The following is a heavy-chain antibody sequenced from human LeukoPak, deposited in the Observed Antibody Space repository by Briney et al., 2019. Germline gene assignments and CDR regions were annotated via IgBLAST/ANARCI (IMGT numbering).Heavy chain of an antibody. V-gene: IGHV4-34*01. CDR1: GASFSGFH. J-gene: IGHJ6*03. D-gene: IGHD3-16*02. Sequence: SETLSLTCAVYGASFSGFHWSWIRQPPGKGLEWIGKIDHSGRTNYNPSLKSRVTISVDTSKNQFSLKLSSVTAADTAVYYCARVKTARDVWGSYRSHTAYYYYYYMDVWGKGTTVTVSS. CDR2: IDHSGRT. CDR3: ARVKTARDVWGSYRSHTAYYYYYYMDV.